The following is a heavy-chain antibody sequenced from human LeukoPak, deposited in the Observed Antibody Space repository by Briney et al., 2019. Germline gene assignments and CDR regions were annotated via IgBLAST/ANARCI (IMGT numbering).Heavy chain of an antibody. D-gene: IGHD3-22*01. J-gene: IGHJ4*02. CDR3: ARVMYYYDSSGYYVYYFDY. CDR1: GFTFSSYS. V-gene: IGHV3-21*01. Sequence: KPGGSLRLSCAASGFTFSSYSMNWVRQAPGKGLEWVSSISSSGSYIYYADSVKGRFTISRDNAKNSLYLQMNSLRAEDTAVYYCARVMYYYDSSGYYVYYFDYWGQGTLVTVSS. CDR2: ISSSGSYI.